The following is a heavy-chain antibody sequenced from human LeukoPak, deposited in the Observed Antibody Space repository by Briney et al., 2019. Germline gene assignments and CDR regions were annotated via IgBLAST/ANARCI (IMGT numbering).Heavy chain of an antibody. Sequence: GGSLTLSCTGSGFPFSSYWMHWVRQAPGKGLVWVLRINGDGSNTGYADSEKRLFTISRDNAKKRLYLQMNSLRAEDTAVYYCAGGRSSVVAGDGGGEGSLVTVSS. J-gene: IGHJ4*02. V-gene: IGHV3-74*01. CDR3: AGGRSSVVAGDG. D-gene: IGHD6-19*01. CDR1: GFPFSSYW. CDR2: INGDGSNT.